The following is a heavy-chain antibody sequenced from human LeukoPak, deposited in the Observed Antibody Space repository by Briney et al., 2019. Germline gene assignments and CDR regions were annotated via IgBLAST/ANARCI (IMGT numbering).Heavy chain of an antibody. CDR3: ARVPIAAAAHYYYGMDV. D-gene: IGHD6-13*01. CDR2: IDPSDSYT. CDR1: GYSFTSYW. J-gene: IGHJ6*04. Sequence: GESLKIFCKGSGYSFTSYWLNWVRQMPGKGLESMGRIDPSDSYTSYSPSFQGHVTISVDKSISTAYLQWSSLQASDTAMYYCARVPIAAAAHYYYGMDVWGKGTTVTVSS. V-gene: IGHV5-10-1*01.